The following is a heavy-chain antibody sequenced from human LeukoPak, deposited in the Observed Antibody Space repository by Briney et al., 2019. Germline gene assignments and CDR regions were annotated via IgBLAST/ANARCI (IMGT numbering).Heavy chain of an antibody. CDR2: MKYDGSEK. Sequence: GGSLRLSCAASGFTFSSYWMSWVRQAPGRGWEWGANMKYDGSEKYYVDSVKGRFTISRDNAKNSLYLQMNSLRAEDTAVYYCARDIEAAGLFLDYWGQGTLVTVSS. CDR3: ARDIEAAGLFLDY. J-gene: IGHJ4*02. CDR1: GFTFSSYW. V-gene: IGHV3-7*01. D-gene: IGHD6-13*01.